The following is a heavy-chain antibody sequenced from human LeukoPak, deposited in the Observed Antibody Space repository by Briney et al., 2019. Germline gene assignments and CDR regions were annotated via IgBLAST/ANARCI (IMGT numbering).Heavy chain of an antibody. J-gene: IGHJ2*01. CDR2: IRQDGDEK. CDR1: GFIFNSHW. D-gene: IGHD2-8*02. CDR3: ARVRTEWYIDL. Sequence: GVSLRLSCAGSGFIFNSHWMTWVRQAPGMGLEWVGNIRQDGDEKFYADSVRGRFTISRDNAKNSLYLHLNSLRAEDTAIYYCARVRTEWYIDLWGRGTLVTVSP. V-gene: IGHV3-7*01.